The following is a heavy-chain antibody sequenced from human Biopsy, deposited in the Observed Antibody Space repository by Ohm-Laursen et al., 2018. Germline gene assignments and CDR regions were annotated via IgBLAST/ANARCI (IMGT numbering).Heavy chain of an antibody. CDR2: IFKDGNT. Sequence: GTLSLTCAVSGYSISSDYRWGWIRQAPGKTLEWLGNIFKDGNTHYNPSLRSRLIISIDTSKNQFSLMMASVSGADTAVYFCARVGSGWAPFDKWGPGTLVTVSS. CDR3: ARVGSGWAPFDK. V-gene: IGHV4-38-2*01. J-gene: IGHJ4*02. D-gene: IGHD6-19*01. CDR1: GYSISSDYR.